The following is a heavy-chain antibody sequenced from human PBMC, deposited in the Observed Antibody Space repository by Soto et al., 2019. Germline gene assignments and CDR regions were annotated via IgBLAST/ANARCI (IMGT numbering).Heavy chain of an antibody. CDR1: GYTFTGYY. Sequence: QVQLVQSGAEVKKPGASVKVSCKASGYTFTGYYMHWVRQAPGQGLEWMGWINPNSGGTNYAQKFQGRVTMTRDTSISTAYMELSRLRSDDTAVYYCAREGWYGDYYYGMVVWGQGTTVTVSS. CDR3: AREGWYGDYYYGMVV. V-gene: IGHV1-2*02. D-gene: IGHD6-19*01. CDR2: INPNSGGT. J-gene: IGHJ6*02.